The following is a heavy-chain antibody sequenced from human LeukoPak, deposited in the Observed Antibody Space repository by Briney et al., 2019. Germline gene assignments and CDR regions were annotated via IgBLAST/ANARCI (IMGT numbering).Heavy chain of an antibody. J-gene: IGHJ4*02. Sequence: PGGSLRLSCAASGFSFRDFWMTWLRQAPGKGLEWVANIKQGGGVKYYVDSVKGRFTISRDDTESSLYVQMNSLRDEDTAVYYCARFGYSGWNLENWGQGTLVTVSS. D-gene: IGHD5-12*01. CDR3: ARFGYSGWNLEN. CDR1: GFSFRDFW. V-gene: IGHV3-7*02. CDR2: IKQGGGVK.